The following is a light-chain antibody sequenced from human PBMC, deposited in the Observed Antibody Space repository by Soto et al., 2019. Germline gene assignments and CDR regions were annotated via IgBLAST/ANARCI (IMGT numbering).Light chain of an antibody. CDR3: QTWGTGILVV. CDR1: SGHSSYA. V-gene: IGLV4-69*01. CDR2: LNSDGSH. J-gene: IGLJ2*01. Sequence: QPVLTQSPSASASLGASVNLTCTLSSGHSSYAIAWHQQQPEKGPRYLMKLNSDGSHSKGDGIPDRFSGSSSGAERYLTISSLQSEDEADYYCQTWGTGILVVFGGGTQLTVL.